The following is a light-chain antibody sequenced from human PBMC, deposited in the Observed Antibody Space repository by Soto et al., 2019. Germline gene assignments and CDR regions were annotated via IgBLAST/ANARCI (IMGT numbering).Light chain of an antibody. CDR3: QQAASFPIT. CDR2: AAS. V-gene: IGKV1-9*01. J-gene: IGKJ5*01. CDR1: QGISSH. Sequence: IQLTQSPSSLSASLGDRVTITCRASQGISSHVGWYQRKPGKAPNLLIYAASTLQSGVPSRFSGGGSGTDFTLTISSLQPEDFATYYCQQAASFPITFGQGTRLEI.